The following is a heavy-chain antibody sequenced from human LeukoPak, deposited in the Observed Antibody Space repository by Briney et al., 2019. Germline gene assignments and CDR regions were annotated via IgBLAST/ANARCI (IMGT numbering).Heavy chain of an antibody. V-gene: IGHV3-23*01. CDR3: VKGSEGVVATASGY. D-gene: IGHD2-2*01. J-gene: IGHJ4*02. CDR2: ISGSGGST. CDR1: GFTFSSYA. Sequence: GGSLRLSCAASGFTFSSYAMSWVRQAPGKGLEWVSAISGSGGSTYYADSVKGRFTISRDNSKNTLYLQMNSLRAEDTAVYYCVKGSEGVVATASGYWGQGTLVTVSS.